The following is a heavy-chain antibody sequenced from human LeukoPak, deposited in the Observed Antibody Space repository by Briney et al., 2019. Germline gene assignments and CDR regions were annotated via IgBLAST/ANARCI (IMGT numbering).Heavy chain of an antibody. CDR3: ARERSSGRDSPPDY. CDR1: GGSISSYY. D-gene: IGHD6-19*01. CDR2: IYYSGST. Sequence: KPSETLSLTCTVSGGSISSYYWSWIRQPPGKGLEWIGYIYYSGSTNYNPSLKSRVTISVDTSKNQFSLKLSSVTAADTAVYYCARERSSGRDSPPDYWGQGTLVTVSS. V-gene: IGHV4-59*01. J-gene: IGHJ4*02.